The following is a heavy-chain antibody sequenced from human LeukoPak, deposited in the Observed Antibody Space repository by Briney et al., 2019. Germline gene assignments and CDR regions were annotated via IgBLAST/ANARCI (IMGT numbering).Heavy chain of an antibody. V-gene: IGHV3-30*18. Sequence: PGRSLRLSCAASGFTFSSYGMHWVRQAPGKGLEWVAVISYDGSNKYYADTVKGRFTISRDNSKNTLYLQMNSLRAEDTAVYYCAKDLSGDSSGLYFDYWGQGTLVTVSS. D-gene: IGHD6-19*01. CDR1: GFTFSSYG. J-gene: IGHJ4*02. CDR2: ISYDGSNK. CDR3: AKDLSGDSSGLYFDY.